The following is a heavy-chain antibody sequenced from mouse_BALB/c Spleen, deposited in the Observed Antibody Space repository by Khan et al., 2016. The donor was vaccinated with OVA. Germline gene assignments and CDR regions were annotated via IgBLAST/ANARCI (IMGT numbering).Heavy chain of an antibody. Sequence: QVQLQQSGPELVRPGVSVKISCKGSGYTFTDYAMYWVKQSHAKSLEWIGLISTYSGNTNYNQKFRGKATMTVDKSSSTAYMELARLTSEDSAIXYCARPAYDGYYDYWGQGTTLTVSS. D-gene: IGHD2-3*01. CDR2: ISTYSGNT. V-gene: IGHV1S137*01. CDR1: GYTFTDYA. J-gene: IGHJ2*01. CDR3: ARPAYDGYYDY.